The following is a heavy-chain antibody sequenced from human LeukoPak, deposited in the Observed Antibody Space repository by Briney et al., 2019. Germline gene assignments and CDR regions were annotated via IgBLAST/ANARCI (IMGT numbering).Heavy chain of an antibody. CDR1: GGSFSGYY. CDR3: ARRGSSWSYRQKGNWFDP. V-gene: IGHV4-34*01. J-gene: IGHJ5*02. D-gene: IGHD6-13*01. Sequence: SETLSLTCAVYGGSFSGYYWSWIRQPPGKGLEWIGEINHSGSTNYNPSLKSRVTISVDTSKNQFSLKLSSVTAADTAVYYCARRGSSWSYRQKGNWFDPWGQGTLVTVSS. CDR2: INHSGST.